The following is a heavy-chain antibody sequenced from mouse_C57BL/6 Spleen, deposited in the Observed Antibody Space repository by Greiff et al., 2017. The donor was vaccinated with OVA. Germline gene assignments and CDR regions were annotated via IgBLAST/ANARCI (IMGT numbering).Heavy chain of an antibody. CDR1: GYSITSGYY. D-gene: IGHD2-3*01. Sequence: EVKVEESGPGLVKPSQSLSLTCSVTGYSITSGYYWNWIRQFPGNKLEWMGYISYDGSNNYNPSLKNRISITRDTSKNQFFLKLNSVTTEDTATYYCARGHDGSYWYFDVWGTGTTVTVSS. V-gene: IGHV3-6*01. J-gene: IGHJ1*03. CDR2: ISYDGSN. CDR3: ARGHDGSYWYFDV.